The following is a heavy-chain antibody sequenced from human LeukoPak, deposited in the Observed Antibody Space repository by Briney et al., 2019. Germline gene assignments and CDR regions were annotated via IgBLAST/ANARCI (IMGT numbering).Heavy chain of an antibody. Sequence: MSSETLSLTCAVYGGSFSGYYWSWIRQPPGKGLEWIGEINHSGSTNYNPSLKSRVTISVDTSKNQFSLKLSSVTAADTAVYYCARGNGYSSSHTLFDYWGQGTLVTVSS. V-gene: IGHV4-34*01. CDR3: ARGNGYSSSHTLFDY. CDR2: INHSGST. CDR1: GGSFSGYY. J-gene: IGHJ4*02. D-gene: IGHD6-6*01.